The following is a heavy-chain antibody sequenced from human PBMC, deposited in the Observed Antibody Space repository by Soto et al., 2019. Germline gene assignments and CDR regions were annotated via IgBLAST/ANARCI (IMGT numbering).Heavy chain of an antibody. D-gene: IGHD6-19*01. CDR1: GGSISSGGYY. Sequence: PSETLSLTCTVSGGSISSGGYYWSWIRQHPGKGLEWIGYIYYSGSTYYNPSLKSRVTISVDTSKNQFSLKLSSVTAADTAVYNCARVPPVAVAGRYYYGMDVWGQRTKVTVSS. J-gene: IGHJ6*02. CDR3: ARVPPVAVAGRYYYGMDV. V-gene: IGHV4-31*03. CDR2: IYYSGST.